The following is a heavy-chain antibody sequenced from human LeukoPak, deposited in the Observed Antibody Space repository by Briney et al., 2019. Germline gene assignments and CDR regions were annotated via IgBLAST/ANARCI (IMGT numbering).Heavy chain of an antibody. CDR3: ARDEGSGWFDP. Sequence: PSETLSLTCTVSGGSIRSLYWSWIRQPAGKGLEWIGRISSSGSTNYSPSLKSRVTLSVDTSKNKFSLKLSSVTAADTAVYYCARDEGSGWFDPWGQGTLVTVSS. V-gene: IGHV4-4*07. J-gene: IGHJ5*02. D-gene: IGHD2-15*01. CDR2: ISSSGST. CDR1: GGSIRSLY.